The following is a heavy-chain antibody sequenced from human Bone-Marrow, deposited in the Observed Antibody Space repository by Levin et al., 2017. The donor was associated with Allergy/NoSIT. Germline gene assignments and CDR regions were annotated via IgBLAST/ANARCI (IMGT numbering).Heavy chain of an antibody. CDR1: GYTFSDYY. V-gene: IGHV1-2*02. J-gene: IGHJ1*01. CDR2: IDPTHGGT. Sequence: VASVKVSCSVSGYTFSDYYIHWIRKTPGQGLEWIGWIDPTHGGTQFSEKFHDRLVLTRHSSIHTAYMELWNLRSGDTALYYCARGGASSNDYWGRGTLVTVSS. D-gene: IGHD6-13*01. CDR3: ARGGASSNDY.